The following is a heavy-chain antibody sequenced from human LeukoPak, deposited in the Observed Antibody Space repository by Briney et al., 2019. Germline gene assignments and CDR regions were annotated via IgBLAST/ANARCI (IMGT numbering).Heavy chain of an antibody. V-gene: IGHV3-30-3*01. CDR1: GFTFCDCA. D-gene: IGHD3-10*01. J-gene: IGHJ1*01. Sequence: GGSLRLSCAASGFTFCDCAVHWVRQAPGKGLEWVALISYDGSNKYYADSVKGRFTISRDNSKNTMSLQMNSLRREYTAVYYCASRTNSGPPFWGQGTLVTVSS. CDR2: ISYDGSNK. CDR3: ASRTNSGPPF.